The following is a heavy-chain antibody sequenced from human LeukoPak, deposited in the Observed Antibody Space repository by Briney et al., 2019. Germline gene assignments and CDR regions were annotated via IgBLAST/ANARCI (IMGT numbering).Heavy chain of an antibody. D-gene: IGHD6-13*01. J-gene: IGHJ3*02. CDR2: IFYSGST. Sequence: SETLSLTCTVSGGSVSSSSYYWGWIRQPPGKGLEWIGTIFYSGSTYYNPSLRCRVTISVDMSKNQFSLKLNSVTAADTAVYYCARPKASGSSLDAFDIWGQGTMVTVSS. CDR1: GGSVSSSSYY. V-gene: IGHV4-39*01. CDR3: ARPKASGSSLDAFDI.